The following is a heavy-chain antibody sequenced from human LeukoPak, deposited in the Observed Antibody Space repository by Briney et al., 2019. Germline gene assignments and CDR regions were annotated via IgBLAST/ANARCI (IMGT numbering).Heavy chain of an antibody. D-gene: IGHD3-10*01. V-gene: IGHV4-39*01. J-gene: IGHJ3*02. CDR2: IYYSGST. CDR1: GGSISSSSYY. CDR3: ARHNLYGSGSEIDAFDI. Sequence: SETLSLTCTVSGGSISSSSYYWGWIRQPPGKGLEWIGSIYYSGSTYYNPSLKSRVTISVDTSKNQFSLKLSSVTAADTAVYYCARHNLYGSGSEIDAFDIWGQGTMVTVSS.